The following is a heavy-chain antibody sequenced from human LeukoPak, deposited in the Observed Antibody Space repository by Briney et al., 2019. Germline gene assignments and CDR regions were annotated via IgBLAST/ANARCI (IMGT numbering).Heavy chain of an antibody. CDR2: ISSISSSYSYT. J-gene: IGHJ4*02. D-gene: IGHD5-18*01. CDR1: GFTFSTYS. CDR3: AKDYSRGYSYGYVRPIDY. V-gene: IGHV3-21*04. Sequence: GGSLRLSCAASGFTFSTYSMNWVRQAPGKGLEWVSSISSISSSYSYTYYADSVKGRFTISRDNAKNSLYLQMNSLRAEDTALYYCAKDYSRGYSYGYVRPIDYWGQGTLVTVSS.